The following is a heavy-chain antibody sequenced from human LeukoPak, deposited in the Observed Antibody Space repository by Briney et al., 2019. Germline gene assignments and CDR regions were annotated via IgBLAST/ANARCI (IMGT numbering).Heavy chain of an antibody. V-gene: IGHV4-34*01. CDR3: ARHVGVTGTRGFDY. J-gene: IGHJ4*02. Sequence: SETLSLTCAVYGGSFSGYYWSWIRQPPGKGLEWIGEIYHTGTTNYNTSLKSRVTISLDTSKNQFSLKLTSVTAADTALYYCARHVGVTGTRGFDYWGRGTLVTVSS. CDR1: GGSFSGYY. CDR2: IYHTGTT. D-gene: IGHD1/OR15-1a*01.